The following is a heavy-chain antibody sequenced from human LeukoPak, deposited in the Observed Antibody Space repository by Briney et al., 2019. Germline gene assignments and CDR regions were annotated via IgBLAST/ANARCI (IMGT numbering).Heavy chain of an antibody. J-gene: IGHJ4*02. CDR1: GGSISSYY. Sequence: PSETLSLTCTVSGGSISSYYWSWIRQPPGKGLEWIGEINHSGSTNYNPSLKSRVTISVDTSKNQFSLKLSSVTAADTAVYYCARRSIAAPIYYFDYWGQGTLVTVSS. V-gene: IGHV4-34*01. CDR2: INHSGST. D-gene: IGHD6-13*01. CDR3: ARRSIAAPIYYFDY.